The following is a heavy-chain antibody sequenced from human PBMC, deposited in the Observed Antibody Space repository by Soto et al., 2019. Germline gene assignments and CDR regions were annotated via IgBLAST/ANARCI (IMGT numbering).Heavy chain of an antibody. D-gene: IGHD5-12*01. CDR3: TTALGRVPTIT. J-gene: IGHJ4*02. V-gene: IGHV3-21*06. CDR2: ITSSSSHM. Sequence: EEQLVESGGGLVKPGWPLRLSCAASGFTFSTSIMNWVRQAPGTGLEWVSSITSSSSHMFYADSVKGRFTISRDNARNSLYLQMNSLRAEDTAIYYCTTALGRVPTITWGQGTLVTVSS. CDR1: GFTFSTSI.